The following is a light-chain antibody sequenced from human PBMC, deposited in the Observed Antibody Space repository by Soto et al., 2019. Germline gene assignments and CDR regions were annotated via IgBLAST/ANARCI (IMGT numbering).Light chain of an antibody. CDR1: GSLGHRSKNENY. CDR2: WAS. V-gene: IGKV4-1*01. Sequence: IVVTQSRDSLAVSLCERATVNGKCTGSLGHRSKNENYFAWYQHTCGQPPKLLIFWASTRASGVPDRLNGSGSGTDFTLTLSKLQAEDVAVYYCQKYLDTRVTCGQGTRLEIK. J-gene: IGKJ5*01. CDR3: QKYLDTRVT.